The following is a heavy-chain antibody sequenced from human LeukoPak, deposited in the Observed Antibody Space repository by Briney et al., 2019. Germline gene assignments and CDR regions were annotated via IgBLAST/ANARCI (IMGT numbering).Heavy chain of an antibody. CDR2: IYYSGST. J-gene: IGHJ2*01. CDR3: ARVAYSNYVGYAYRYFDL. CDR1: GGSISSGGYY. V-gene: IGHV4-31*03. D-gene: IGHD4-11*01. Sequence: PSETLSLTCTVSGGSISSGGYYWSWIRQHPGKGLEWIGYIYYSGSTYYNPSLKSRVTISVDTSKNQFSLKPNSVTAADTAVYYCARVAYSNYVGYAYRYFDLWGRGTLVTVSS.